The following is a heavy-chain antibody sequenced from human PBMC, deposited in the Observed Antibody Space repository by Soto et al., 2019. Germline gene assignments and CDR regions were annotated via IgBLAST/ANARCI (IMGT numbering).Heavy chain of an antibody. CDR1: GGFLSESY. V-gene: IGHV4-34*01. J-gene: IGHJ5*02. CDR2: INHVGGT. D-gene: IGHD3-16*01. CDR3: VRIRYQLPSSVRSRDP. Sequence: PSETMSLTCAVYGGFLSESYWTWVRQTPGKGLEWIGEINHVGGTNYNPSLKSRVTMSVDTSQNQFSLRLISVTAADTAMYFCVRIRYQLPSSVRSRDPWGQGTPVTVSS.